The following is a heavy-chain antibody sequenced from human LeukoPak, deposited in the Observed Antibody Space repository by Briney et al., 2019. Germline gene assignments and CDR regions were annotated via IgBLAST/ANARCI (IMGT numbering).Heavy chain of an antibody. Sequence: PGGSLRLSCAASGFTFSSYTMHWIRQTPGKGLEWVSSINGINSYIFYADSVKGRFTVSRDNAKDSLYLQMTSLSAEDTAVYYCARALTTLTYEGYWGQGTLVTVSS. CDR2: INGINSYI. J-gene: IGHJ4*02. D-gene: IGHD1-1*01. CDR1: GFTFSSYT. V-gene: IGHV3-21*01. CDR3: ARALTTLTYEGY.